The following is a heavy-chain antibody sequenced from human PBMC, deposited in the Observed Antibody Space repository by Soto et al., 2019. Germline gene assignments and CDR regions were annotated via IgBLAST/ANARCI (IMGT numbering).Heavy chain of an antibody. CDR3: ARVGGQLVPGFDY. CDR2: ISSSSSYI. Sequence: EVQLVESGGGVVKPGGSLRLSCAASGFTFSSYSMNWVRQAPRKGLEWVSSISSSSSYIYYADSVKGRFTISRDNAKNSLYLQMNTLGAEETAVYYCARVGGQLVPGFDYWGQGTLVTVSS. V-gene: IGHV3-21*01. D-gene: IGHD6-6*01. J-gene: IGHJ4*02. CDR1: GFTFSSYS.